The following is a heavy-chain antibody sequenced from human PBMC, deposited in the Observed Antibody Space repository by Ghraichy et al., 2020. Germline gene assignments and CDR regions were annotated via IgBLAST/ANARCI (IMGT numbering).Heavy chain of an antibody. Sequence: ASVKVSCKASGYTFTSYGISWVRQAPGQGLEWMGWISAYNGNTNYAQKIQGRVTMTTDTSTSTAYMELRSLRSDDTAVYYCARDRYSSSWYYFDYWGQGTLVTVSS. CDR1: GYTFTSYG. CDR3: ARDRYSSSWYYFDY. CDR2: ISAYNGNT. J-gene: IGHJ4*02. V-gene: IGHV1-18*01. D-gene: IGHD6-13*01.